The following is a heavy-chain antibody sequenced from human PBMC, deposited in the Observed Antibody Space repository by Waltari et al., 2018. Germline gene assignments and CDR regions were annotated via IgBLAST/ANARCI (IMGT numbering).Heavy chain of an antibody. CDR2: MNTNTGNP. D-gene: IGHD5-18*01. V-gene: IGHV7-4-1*02. J-gene: IGHJ6*02. CDR3: ASPSDTAMGLGGMDV. CDR1: GYTFISYV. Sequence: QVQLVQSGSELKKPGASVRVSCKASGYTFISYVMNWMRQAPGQGLEWMGWMNTNTGNPTDAQGFTGRFVFSLDTSVSTAYLQISSLKAEDTAVYYCASPSDTAMGLGGMDVWGQGTTVTVSS.